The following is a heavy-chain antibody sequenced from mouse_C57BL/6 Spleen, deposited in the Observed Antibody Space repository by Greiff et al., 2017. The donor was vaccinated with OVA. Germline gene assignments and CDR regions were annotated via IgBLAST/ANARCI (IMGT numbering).Heavy chain of an antibody. J-gene: IGHJ2*01. CDR1: GYTFTSYW. CDR3: ARGRGGTPYFDY. V-gene: IGHV1-64*01. CDR2: IHPNSGST. D-gene: IGHD3-3*01. Sequence: QVQLQQPGAELVKPGASVKLSCKASGYTFTSYWMHWVKQRPGQGLEWIGMIHPNSGSTNYNEKFKSKATLTVAKSSSTAYMQLCSLTSEASAAYSCARGRGGTPYFDYWGQGTTLTVSS.